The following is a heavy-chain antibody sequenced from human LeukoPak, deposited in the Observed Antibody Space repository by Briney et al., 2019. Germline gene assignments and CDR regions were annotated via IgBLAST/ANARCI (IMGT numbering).Heavy chain of an antibody. V-gene: IGHV3-48*01. CDR2: ISSGSSTI. CDR1: GFTFSSYS. D-gene: IGHD6-19*01. J-gene: IGHJ4*02. Sequence: PGGSLRLSCAASGFTFSSYSMNWVRQAPGKGLEWVSYISSGSSTIYYADSVKGRFTISRDNAKNSLYLQMNSLRAEDTAVYYCAKDTGYSSGWSDYWGQGTLVTVSS. CDR3: AKDTGYSSGWSDY.